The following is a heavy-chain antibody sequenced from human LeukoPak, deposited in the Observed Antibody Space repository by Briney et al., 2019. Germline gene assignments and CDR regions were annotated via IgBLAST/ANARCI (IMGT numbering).Heavy chain of an antibody. CDR3: ARSDWGRYGMDV. Sequence: PSESLSLTCAVSVGSISSGCYSWSWIRQTPGKGLEWIGYIYHSGSTYYNPSLKSRVTISVDRSKNQFSLKLSSVTAADTAVYYCARSDWGRYGMDVWGQGTTVTVSS. V-gene: IGHV4-30-2*01. J-gene: IGHJ6*02. CDR1: VGSISSGCYS. CDR2: IYHSGST. D-gene: IGHD7-27*01.